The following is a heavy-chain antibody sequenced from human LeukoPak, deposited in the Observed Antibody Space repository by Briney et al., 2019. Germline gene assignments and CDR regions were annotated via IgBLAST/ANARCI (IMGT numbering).Heavy chain of an antibody. Sequence: GRSLRLSCAASGFTFSSYAMHWVRQAPGKGLEWVAVISYDGSNKYYADSVKGRFTISRDNSKNTLYLQMNSLRAEDTAVYYCARDPSASHDFWSGYSQNPYYYYYYMDVWGKGTTVTVSS. V-gene: IGHV3-30-3*01. CDR1: GFTFSSYA. D-gene: IGHD3-3*01. CDR3: ARDPSASHDFWSGYSQNPYYYYYYMDV. J-gene: IGHJ6*03. CDR2: ISYDGSNK.